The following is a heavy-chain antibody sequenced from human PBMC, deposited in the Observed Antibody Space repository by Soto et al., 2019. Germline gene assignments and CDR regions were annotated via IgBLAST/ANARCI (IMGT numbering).Heavy chain of an antibody. J-gene: IGHJ6*02. CDR1: GFTFSSYG. V-gene: IGHV3-30*18. CDR3: AKDLGLVLYYYGMDV. CDR2: ISYDGSNK. D-gene: IGHD2-2*01. Sequence: LRLSCAASGFTFSSYGMHWVRQAPGKGLEWVAVISYDGSNKYYADSVKGRFTISRDNSKNTLYLQMNSLRAEDTAVYYCAKDLGLVLYYYGMDVWGQGTTVTVSS.